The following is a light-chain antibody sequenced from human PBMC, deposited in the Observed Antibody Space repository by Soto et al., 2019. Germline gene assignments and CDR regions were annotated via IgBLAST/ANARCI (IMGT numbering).Light chain of an antibody. Sequence: DIQMTQSPSTLSTSVGDRVTITCRASQSINGCLAWYQQKPGKAPNLLIYQASRLETGVPSRFSGNGSGTEFTLTINSLQPDDFAAYYCQQYNGIPYTFGQGTKLEIK. CDR2: QAS. CDR3: QQYNGIPYT. V-gene: IGKV1-5*03. J-gene: IGKJ2*01. CDR1: QSINGC.